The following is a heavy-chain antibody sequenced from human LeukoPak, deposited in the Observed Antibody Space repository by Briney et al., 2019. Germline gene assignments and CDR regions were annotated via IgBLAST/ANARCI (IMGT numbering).Heavy chain of an antibody. V-gene: IGHV3-30-3*01. D-gene: IGHD3-10*01. Sequence: LSLTCTVSGGSISSSSYYWGWIRQPPGKGLEWVAVISYDGSNKYYADSVKGRFTISRDNSKNTLYLQMNSLRAEDTAVYYCARDPGKLNSLLWFGEFSSNYFDYWGQGTLVTVSS. CDR2: ISYDGSNK. CDR1: GGSISSSS. J-gene: IGHJ4*02. CDR3: ARDPGKLNSLLWFGEFSSNYFDY.